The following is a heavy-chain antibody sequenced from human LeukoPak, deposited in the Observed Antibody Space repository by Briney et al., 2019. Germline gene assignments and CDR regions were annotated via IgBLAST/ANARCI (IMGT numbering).Heavy chain of an antibody. CDR3: AKQYVWGAEFDY. D-gene: IGHD3-16*01. Sequence: GGTLRLSCAASGFAFSSYAMTWVRQAPRKGLEWGSAISGSGGSTSSADSGRGRSPISRDNSKNTLYLQMSSLRAEDTAVYYCAKQYVWGAEFDYWGQGTLVTVSS. CDR2: ISGSGGST. CDR1: GFAFSSYA. J-gene: IGHJ4*02. V-gene: IGHV3-23*01.